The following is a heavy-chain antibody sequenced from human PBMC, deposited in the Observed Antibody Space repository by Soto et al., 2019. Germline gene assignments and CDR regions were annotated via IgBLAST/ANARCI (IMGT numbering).Heavy chain of an antibody. V-gene: IGHV3-23*01. D-gene: IGHD3-10*01. CDR2: ISGSGGST. CDR3: AKDLRGEDYYYYGMDV. CDR1: GFTFSSYA. Sequence: GGSLRLSCAASGFTFSSYAMSWVRQAPGKGLEWVSAISGSGGSTYYADSVKGRFTISRDNSKNTLYLQMNSLRAEDTAVYYCAKDLRGEDYYYYGMDVWGQGTTVTVSS. J-gene: IGHJ6*02.